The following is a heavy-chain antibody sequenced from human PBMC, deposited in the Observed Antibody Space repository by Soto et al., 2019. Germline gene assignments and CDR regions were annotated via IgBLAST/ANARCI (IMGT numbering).Heavy chain of an antibody. D-gene: IGHD3-10*01. J-gene: IGHJ6*02. V-gene: IGHV3-33*01. CDR3: ARDRDGMDV. CDR1: GFTFSSYG. CDR2: IWYDGSNK. Sequence: QVQLVESGGGVVQPGRSLRLSCAASGFTFSSYGMHWVRQAPGKGLEWVAVIWYDGSNKYYADSVKGRFTISRDNSKNTLYLQMSSLRAEDTAVYYCARDRDGMDVWGQGTTVTVSS.